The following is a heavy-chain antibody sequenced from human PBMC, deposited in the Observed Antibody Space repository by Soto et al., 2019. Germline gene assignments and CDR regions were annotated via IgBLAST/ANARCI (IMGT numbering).Heavy chain of an antibody. CDR1: GFIVSNTY. CDR3: AREPRYCRGGSCSITGDAYDI. D-gene: IGHD2-15*01. J-gene: IGHJ3*02. V-gene: IGHV3-66*01. CDR2: ISNRGDT. Sequence: EVQLVESGGGLVQPGGSLRLSCTASGFIVSNTYVNWVRQAPGKGLEWVSVISNRGDTHYADSVRGRSSLSRDISDNTLHLQMNILRVEDTAVYYCAREPRYCRGGSCSITGDAYDIWGQGTMVTVSS.